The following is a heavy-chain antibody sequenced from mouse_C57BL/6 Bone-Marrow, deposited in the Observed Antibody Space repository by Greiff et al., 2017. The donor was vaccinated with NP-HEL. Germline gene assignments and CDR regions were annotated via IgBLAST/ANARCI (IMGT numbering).Heavy chain of an antibody. CDR2: ISSGGSYT. D-gene: IGHD1-1*02. V-gene: IGHV5-6*01. CDR3: ARRGGFPAWFAY. Sequence: EVQRVESGGDLVKPGGSLKLSCAASGFTFSSYGMSWVRQTPDKRLEWVATISSGGSYTYYPDSVKGRFTISRDNAKNTLYLQMSSLKSEDTAMYYCARRGGFPAWFAYWGQGTLVTVSA. J-gene: IGHJ3*01. CDR1: GFTFSSYG.